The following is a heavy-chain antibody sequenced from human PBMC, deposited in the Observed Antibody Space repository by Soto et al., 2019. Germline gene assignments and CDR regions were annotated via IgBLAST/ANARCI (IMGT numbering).Heavy chain of an antibody. CDR3: ARYIPGVRYYGMDV. V-gene: IGHV3-23*01. Sequence: EVQLLESGGGLVQPGGYLRLSCAASGFTFSSYAMKWVRQAPGKGLEWVSLIGESGTPTYYADSVKGRFTISRDNSGNTLFLYMYSRRAEDTAVYYCARYIPGVRYYGMDVWGQGTTVTVSS. CDR2: IGESGTPT. CDR1: GFTFSSYA. J-gene: IGHJ6*02. D-gene: IGHD2-2*01.